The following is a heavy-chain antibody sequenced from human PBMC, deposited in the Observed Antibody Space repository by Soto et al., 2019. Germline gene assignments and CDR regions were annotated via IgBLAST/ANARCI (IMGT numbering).Heavy chain of an antibody. CDR3: AKDLGDIVVVPAPWLDY. CDR1: GFTFSSYG. CDR2: ISYDGSNK. V-gene: IGHV3-30*18. J-gene: IGHJ4*02. Sequence: GSLRLSCAASGFTFSSYGMHWVRQAPGKGLQWVAVISYDGSNKYYADSVKGRFTISRDNSKNTLYLQMDSLRAEDTAVYYCAKDLGDIVVVPAPWLDYWGQGTLVTVSS. D-gene: IGHD2-2*01.